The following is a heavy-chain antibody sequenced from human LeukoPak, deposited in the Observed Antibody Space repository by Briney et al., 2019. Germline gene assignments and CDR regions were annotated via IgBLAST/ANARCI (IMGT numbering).Heavy chain of an antibody. V-gene: IGHV3-23*01. CDR2: ISASGGDT. J-gene: IGHJ4*02. D-gene: IGHD3-10*01. CDR3: AKDIWSSGTFLDY. CDR1: GFTFSSYA. Sequence: GGSLRLSCAASGFTFSSYAMSWVRQAPGKGLEWISGISASGGDTHYTDSVKGRFTISRDNAKNMLYLQMNSLRAEDTAVYYCAKDIWSSGTFLDYWGQGTLVTVSS.